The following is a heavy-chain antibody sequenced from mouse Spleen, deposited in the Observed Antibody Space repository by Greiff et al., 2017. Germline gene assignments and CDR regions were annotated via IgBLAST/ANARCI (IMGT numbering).Heavy chain of an antibody. V-gene: IGHV1-39*01. J-gene: IGHJ3*01. CDR1: GYLFTDYN. CDR2: INPNYGTT. CDR3: ARPFYYGSSYWFAY. Sequence: EVQLQQSGPELVKPGASVKISCKASGYLFTDYNMNWVKQSNGKSLEWIGVINPNYGTTSYNQKFKGKATLTVDQSSSTAYMQLNSLTSEDSAVYYCARPFYYGSSYWFAYWGQGTLVTVSA. D-gene: IGHD1-1*01.